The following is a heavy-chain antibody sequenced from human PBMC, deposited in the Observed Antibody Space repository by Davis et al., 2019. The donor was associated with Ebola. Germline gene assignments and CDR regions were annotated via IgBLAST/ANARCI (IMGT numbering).Heavy chain of an antibody. CDR1: GGSFSGYY. CDR3: ARGPGLYNSGWYLNY. CDR2: ISHSGST. Sequence: MPSETLSLTCAVYGGSFSGYYWNWIRQPPGKGLEWIGEISHSGSTDYNPSLKSRVTISADTSKNQFSLRLSSVTAADMAVYYCARGPGLYNSGWYLNYWGQGTLVTVSS. V-gene: IGHV4-34*01. J-gene: IGHJ4*02. D-gene: IGHD6-19*01.